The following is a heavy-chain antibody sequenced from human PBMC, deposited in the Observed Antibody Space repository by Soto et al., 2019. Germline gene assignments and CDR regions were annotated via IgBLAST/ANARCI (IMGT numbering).Heavy chain of an antibody. D-gene: IGHD3-16*01. CDR2: ISDSGGST. CDR1: GFTFSSYA. J-gene: IGHJ4*02. CDR3: AKDGGPGRERYYFDY. Sequence: GGSLRLSCAASGFTFSSYAMSWVRQAPGKGLEWVSVISDSGGSTYYADTVKGRFTISRDNSKNTLFVQMNSLRAEDTAVYKCAKDGGPGRERYYFDYWGQGTPVTVSS. V-gene: IGHV3-23*01.